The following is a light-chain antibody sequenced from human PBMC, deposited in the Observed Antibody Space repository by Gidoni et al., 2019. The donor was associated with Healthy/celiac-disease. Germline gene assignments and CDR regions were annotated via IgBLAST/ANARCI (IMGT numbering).Light chain of an antibody. CDR2: AAS. J-gene: IGKJ1*01. CDR3: QPSYSTPST. Sequence: MSQSPSSLSASVGDRVTITCRSSQSISSYLNWYQQKPGKAPKLLIYAASSLQSGVPSRFGGSGAGTDFTLTISRLQPEDFATYYCQPSYSTPSTFGQGTKVEIK. CDR1: QSISSY. V-gene: IGKV1-39*01.